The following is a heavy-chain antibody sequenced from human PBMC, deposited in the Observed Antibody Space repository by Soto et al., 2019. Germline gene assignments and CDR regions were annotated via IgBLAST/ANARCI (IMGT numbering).Heavy chain of an antibody. CDR2: IIPIFGTA. Sequence: QVQLVQSGAEVKKPGSSVKVSCKASEGTFSSYAISWVRQAPGQGLEWMGGIIPIFGTANYAQKFQGRVTITADESTSTGYMELSSLRSEDTAVYYCARGPLVPHCSGGSCYSRDWFDPWGQGTLVTVSS. D-gene: IGHD2-15*01. J-gene: IGHJ5*02. CDR1: EGTFSSYA. V-gene: IGHV1-69*01. CDR3: ARGPLVPHCSGGSCYSRDWFDP.